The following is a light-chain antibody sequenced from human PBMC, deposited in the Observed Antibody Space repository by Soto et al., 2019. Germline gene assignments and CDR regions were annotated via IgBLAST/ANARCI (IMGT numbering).Light chain of an antibody. V-gene: IGKV3-20*01. CDR2: GAS. CDR1: QSVSSNY. J-gene: IGKJ1*01. CDR3: QQYGSSIKT. Sequence: EIVLTQFPGTLSLSPGERATLSCRASQSVSSNYLAWYQQRPGQPPNLLIFGASNRAPGIPDRFSGSGSGTDFTLTISRLEPEDFALYYCQQYGSSIKTFGQGTKVDIK.